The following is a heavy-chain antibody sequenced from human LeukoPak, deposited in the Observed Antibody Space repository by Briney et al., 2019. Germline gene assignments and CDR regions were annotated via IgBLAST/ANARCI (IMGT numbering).Heavy chain of an antibody. CDR2: ISSSGSTI. Sequence: GGSLRLSCAASGFTFSSYEMNWVRQAPGKGLEWVSYISSSGSTIYYADSVKGRFTISRDKAKNSLHLQMNSLRAEDTAVYYCARVRKQYYYDNSHHRDASDVWGQGTMVIVSS. CDR1: GFTFSSYE. V-gene: IGHV3-48*03. CDR3: ARVRKQYYYDNSHHRDASDV. J-gene: IGHJ3*01. D-gene: IGHD3-22*01.